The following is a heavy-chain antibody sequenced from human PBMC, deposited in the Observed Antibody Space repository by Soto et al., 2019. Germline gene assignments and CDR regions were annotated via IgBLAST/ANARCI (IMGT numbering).Heavy chain of an antibody. CDR2: IGSSGSTI. J-gene: IGHJ4*02. D-gene: IGHD6-6*01. CDR3: ARATYSSSYYFDS. CDR1: GFTFSSFE. Sequence: PGGSLRLSCAASGFTFSSFEMNWVRQAPGKGLEWVSKIGSSGSTIWYADSVKGRFTISRDNAKNSLYLQMNSLRGEDTAVYYCARATYSSSYYFDSWGQGTLVTVPQ. V-gene: IGHV3-48*03.